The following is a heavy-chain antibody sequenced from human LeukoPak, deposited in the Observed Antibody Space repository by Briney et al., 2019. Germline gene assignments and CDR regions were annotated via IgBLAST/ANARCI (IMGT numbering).Heavy chain of an antibody. CDR3: ARWRDSSGYYYHFDS. CDR1: GGSISSSSHY. Sequence: SETLSLTCTVSGGSISSSSHYWSWIRQSPGKGLEWIGHIYYSGSTNYNPSLKSRVTISVDTSKNQFSLKLSSLTAADTAVYFCARWRDSSGYYYHFDSWGQGTLVTVSS. V-gene: IGHV4-61*01. D-gene: IGHD3-22*01. CDR2: IYYSGST. J-gene: IGHJ4*02.